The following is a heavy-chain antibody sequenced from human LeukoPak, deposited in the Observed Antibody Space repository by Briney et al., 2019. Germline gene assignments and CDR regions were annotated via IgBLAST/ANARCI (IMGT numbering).Heavy chain of an antibody. D-gene: IGHD3-22*01. CDR3: ARVFWETVNTGYYSDF. V-gene: IGHV3-21*01. J-gene: IGHJ4*02. CDR1: EFVFSSHA. Sequence: PGGSLRLSCVASEFVFSSHAMIWVRQAPGKGLEWISSITSSSSHIFYADSVRGRFTISRDNANNALHLQMNSPRAEDTAVYYCARVFWETVNTGYYSDFWGQGTLVTVSS. CDR2: ITSSSSHI.